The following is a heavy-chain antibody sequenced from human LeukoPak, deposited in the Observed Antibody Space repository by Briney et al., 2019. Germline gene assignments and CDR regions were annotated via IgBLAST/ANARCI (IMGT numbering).Heavy chain of an antibody. D-gene: IGHD2-2*02. CDR2: INPSGGTT. CDR1: GGTFSSYA. Sequence: GAPVKVSCKASGGTFSSYAISWVRQAPGQGLEWMGIINPSGGTTSYAQKFQGRVTMTRDTSTSTVYMELSSLRSEDTAVYYCARDCSSTSCYMHWFDPWGQGTLVTVSS. J-gene: IGHJ5*02. V-gene: IGHV1-46*01. CDR3: ARDCSSTSCYMHWFDP.